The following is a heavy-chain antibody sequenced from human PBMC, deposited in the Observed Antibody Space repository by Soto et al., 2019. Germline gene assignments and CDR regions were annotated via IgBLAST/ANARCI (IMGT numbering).Heavy chain of an antibody. CDR1: GYTFTSYG. CDR2: ISAYNGNT. V-gene: IGHV1-18*01. Sequence: GPSVKVSCKASGYTFTSYGISWVRQAPGQGFEWMGWISAYNGNTNYAQKLQGRVTMTTDTSTSTSYMELRSLRSDDTAVYYCTRVKWEPPKHGRGWFDPWGQGTLVTVSS. J-gene: IGHJ5*02. CDR3: TRVKWEPPKHGRGWFDP. D-gene: IGHD1-26*01.